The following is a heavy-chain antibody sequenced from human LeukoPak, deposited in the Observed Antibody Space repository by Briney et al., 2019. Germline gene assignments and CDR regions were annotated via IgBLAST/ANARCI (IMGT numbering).Heavy chain of an antibody. D-gene: IGHD4-17*01. CDR3: AGDYGDLLTGIRFDT. J-gene: IGHJ5*02. CDR2: IYYSGST. V-gene: IGHV4-30-4*01. Sequence: SQTLSLTCTVSGGSISSGDYYWSWLRQPPGKGLEWIGYIYYSGSTYYNPSLKRRVTISIQTSKNQFSLKLTSVTAADTAVYYCAGDYGDLLTGIRFDTWGQGTLVTVSS. CDR1: GGSISSGDYY.